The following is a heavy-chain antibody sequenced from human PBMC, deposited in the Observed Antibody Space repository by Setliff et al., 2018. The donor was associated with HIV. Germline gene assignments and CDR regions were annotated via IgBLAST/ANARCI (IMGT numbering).Heavy chain of an antibody. J-gene: IGHJ4*02. CDR3: ARDFFGQRVGATLGY. D-gene: IGHD1-26*01. V-gene: IGHV1-2*06. CDR2: INPNSGPT. Sequence: GASVKVSCKASGYTFTGYYIHWVRQAPGQGLEWMGRINPNSGPTNYAQKFQGRVTMTRDTSISTAYMELSRLRSDDTAVCYCARDFFGQRVGATLGYWGQGTLVTVSS. CDR1: GYTFTGYY.